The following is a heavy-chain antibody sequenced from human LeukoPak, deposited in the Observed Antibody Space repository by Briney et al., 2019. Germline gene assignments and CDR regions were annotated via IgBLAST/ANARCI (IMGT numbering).Heavy chain of an antibody. CDR3: TTGAPSSGYLFDY. V-gene: IGHV3-15*01. J-gene: IGHJ4*02. Sequence: PGGSLRLSCAASGLTCSNTWMSWVRQAPRKGLERIGRIKSTKDGGTTDYAAPVKGRFTISRDDSKNTLYLQMNSLKTEDTAMYYCTTGAPSSGYLFDYWGQGTLVTVSS. CDR1: GLTCSNTW. D-gene: IGHD3-22*01. CDR2: IKSTKDGGTT.